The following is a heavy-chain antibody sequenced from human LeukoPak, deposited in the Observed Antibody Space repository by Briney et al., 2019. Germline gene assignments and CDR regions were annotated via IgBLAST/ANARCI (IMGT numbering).Heavy chain of an antibody. CDR3: ARTYYGSGSYWKLDY. CDR1: GGSISSGSYY. CDR2: IYTSRST. D-gene: IGHD3-10*01. V-gene: IGHV4-61*02. Sequence: PSETLSLTCTVSGGSISSGSYYWSWIRQPAGKGLEWIGRIYTSRSTNYNPSLKSRVTISVDTSKNQFSLKLSSVTAADTAVYYCARTYYGSGSYWKLDYWGQGTLVTASS. J-gene: IGHJ4*02.